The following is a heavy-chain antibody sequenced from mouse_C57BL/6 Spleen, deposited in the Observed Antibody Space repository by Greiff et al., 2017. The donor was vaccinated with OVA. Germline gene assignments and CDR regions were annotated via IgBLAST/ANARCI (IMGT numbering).Heavy chain of an antibody. V-gene: IGHV5-4*01. CDR2: ISDGGSYT. J-gene: IGHJ1*03. Sequence: EVQRVESGGGLVKPGGSLKLSCAASGFTFSSYAMSWVRQTPEKRLEWVATISDGGSYTYYPDNVKGRFTISRDNAKNNLYLQMSHLKSEDTAMYYCARGGRITTVVRGYFDVWGTGTTVTVSS. CDR1: GFTFSSYA. D-gene: IGHD1-1*01. CDR3: ARGGRITTVVRGYFDV.